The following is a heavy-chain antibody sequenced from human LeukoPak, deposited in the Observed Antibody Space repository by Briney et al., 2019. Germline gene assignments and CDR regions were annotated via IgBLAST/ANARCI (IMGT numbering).Heavy chain of an antibody. CDR3: AKDHGVDIVATYGVYGNWFDP. V-gene: IGHV3-30*18. Sequence: PGGSLRLSCAASGFTFSSYGMHWVRQAPGKGLEWVAVISYDGSNKYYADSVKGRFTISRDNSKNTLYLQVNSLRAEDTAVYYCAKDHGVDIVATYGVYGNWFDPWGQGTLVTVSS. D-gene: IGHD5-12*01. CDR2: ISYDGSNK. CDR1: GFTFSSYG. J-gene: IGHJ5*02.